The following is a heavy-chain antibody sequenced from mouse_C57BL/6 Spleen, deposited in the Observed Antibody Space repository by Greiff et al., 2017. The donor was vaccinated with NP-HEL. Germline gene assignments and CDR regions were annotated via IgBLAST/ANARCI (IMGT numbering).Heavy chain of an antibody. CDR3: ARENNYDGGGFDY. D-gene: IGHD2-12*01. Sequence: EVKLVESGGGLVKPGGSLKLSCAASGFTFSSYAMSWVRQTPEKRLEWVATISDGGSYTYYPDNVKGRFTISRDNAKNNLYLQMSHLKSEDTAMYYCARENNYDGGGFDYWGQGTTLTGSS. V-gene: IGHV5-4*01. J-gene: IGHJ2*01. CDR1: GFTFSSYA. CDR2: ISDGGSYT.